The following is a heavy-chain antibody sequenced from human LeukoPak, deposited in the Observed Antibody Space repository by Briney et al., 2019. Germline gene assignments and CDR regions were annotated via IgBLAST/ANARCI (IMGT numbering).Heavy chain of an antibody. CDR1: GFTFSNAW. J-gene: IGHJ4*02. V-gene: IGHV3-15*01. CDR2: IKSKTDGGTT. Sequence: GGSLRLSCAASGFTFSNAWMSWVRQAPGKGLEWVGRIKSKTDGGTTDYAAPVKGRFTISRDDSENTLYLQMNSLKTEDTAVYYCTTALYGGSYGPTPRGGYWGQGTLVTVSS. CDR3: TTALYGGSYGPTPRGGY. D-gene: IGHD1-26*01.